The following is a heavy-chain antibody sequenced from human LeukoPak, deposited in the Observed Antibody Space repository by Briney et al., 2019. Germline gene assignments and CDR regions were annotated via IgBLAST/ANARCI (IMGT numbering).Heavy chain of an antibody. J-gene: IGHJ4*02. V-gene: IGHV1-46*01. CDR2: IDPSGGST. CDR1: GYTFTKYY. D-gene: IGHD6-13*01. Sequence: ASVKVSCKASGYTFTKYYMHWVRQAPGQGLEWMGIIDPSGGSTSYAQTFQGRVTMTRDTSTSTFYMELSSLRSEDTAVYYCARGRGIAAPGPRSLFDYWGQGTPVTVSS. CDR3: ARGRGIAAPGPRSLFDY.